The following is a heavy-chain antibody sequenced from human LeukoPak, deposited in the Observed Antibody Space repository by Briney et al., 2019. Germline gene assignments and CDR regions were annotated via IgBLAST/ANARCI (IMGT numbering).Heavy chain of an antibody. CDR2: ISCWGGTT. CDR1: GFTFGRYS. Sequence: PGGSLRLSCAASGFTFGRYSMNWVRQAPGKGLEWVSGISCWGGTTHYVDSVKGRFTNSRINSKNTLYVQMNSLTAEDTAVYYCAKDQPGGYNYARAGMDVGGQGTTVIVSS. CDR3: AKDQPGGYNYARAGMDV. D-gene: IGHD3-22*01. J-gene: IGHJ6*02. V-gene: IGHV3-23*01.